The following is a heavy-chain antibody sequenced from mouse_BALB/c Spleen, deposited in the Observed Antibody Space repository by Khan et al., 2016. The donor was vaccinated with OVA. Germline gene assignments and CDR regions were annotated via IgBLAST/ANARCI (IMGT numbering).Heavy chain of an antibody. D-gene: IGHD2-1*01. J-gene: IGHJ3*01. Sequence: VELVESGGGLVKPGGSLKLSCAASGFTFSSFSMSWVRQTPEKRLEWVATISSGGDNTFYSDSVKGRFTISRDNAKNNLSLQMSSLRSEDTALYYCARSNYGTFAYWGQGTLVTVSA. CDR3: ARSNYGTFAY. CDR1: GFTFSSFS. V-gene: IGHV5-9*03. CDR2: ISSGGDNT.